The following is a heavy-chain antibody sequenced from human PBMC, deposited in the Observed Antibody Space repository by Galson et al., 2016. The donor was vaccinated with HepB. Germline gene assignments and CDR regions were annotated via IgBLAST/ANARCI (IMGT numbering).Heavy chain of an antibody. CDR3: AKGVSYSDFGPYQYFYGLDG. Sequence: SLRLSCAASGLTFSSYAMNWVRQAPGEGLEWASSISGSGGSTYYADSVKGRFTISRDNSKNRLYLQMNSLRAEDTAIYYCAKGVSYSDFGPYQYFYGLDGWVEGTTVTVSS. CDR2: ISGSGGST. D-gene: IGHD2-2*01. CDR1: GLTFSSYA. V-gene: IGHV3-23*01. J-gene: IGHJ6*04.